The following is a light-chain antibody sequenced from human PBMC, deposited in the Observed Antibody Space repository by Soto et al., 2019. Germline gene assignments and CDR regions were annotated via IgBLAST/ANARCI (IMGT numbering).Light chain of an antibody. J-gene: IGKJ1*01. Sequence: EIVITQSPATLSVSPGERATLSCSASQSVSSNLAWYQQKPGQAPRLLIYGASSRATGIPDRFSGSGSGTDFTLTISTLEPEAFAVYYCQQYGSSPRTFGQGTKVDIK. CDR3: QQYGSSPRT. CDR1: QSVSSN. V-gene: IGKV3-20*01. CDR2: GAS.